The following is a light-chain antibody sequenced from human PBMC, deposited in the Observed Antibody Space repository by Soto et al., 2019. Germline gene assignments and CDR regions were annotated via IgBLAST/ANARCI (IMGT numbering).Light chain of an antibody. Sequence: EIVLTQSPVTLSVSPGERATLSCRASQSINNNYLAWYQQKPGQAPRLLIFGIYNRATGVPARLSGSGYGTAFTLRISRLQSEAFAVYFCQQYANSTITFAQRTRLE. CDR3: QQYANSTIT. J-gene: IGKJ5*01. CDR1: QSINNN. CDR2: GIY. V-gene: IGKV3-15*01.